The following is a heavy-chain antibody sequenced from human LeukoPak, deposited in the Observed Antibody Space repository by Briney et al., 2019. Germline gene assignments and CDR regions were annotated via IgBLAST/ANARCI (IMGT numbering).Heavy chain of an antibody. CDR3: ARANSGGFWCGYPGVALDY. CDR1: GYTFTSYG. D-gene: IGHD3-3*01. J-gene: IGHJ4*02. CDR2: ISAYNGNT. V-gene: IGHV1-18*01. Sequence: ASVKVSCKASGYTFTSYGISWVRQAPGQGLEWMGWISAYNGNTNYAQKLQGRVTMSTDTSTSTAYMELRSLRSDDTAVYYCARANSGGFWCGYPGVALDYWGQGTLVTVSS.